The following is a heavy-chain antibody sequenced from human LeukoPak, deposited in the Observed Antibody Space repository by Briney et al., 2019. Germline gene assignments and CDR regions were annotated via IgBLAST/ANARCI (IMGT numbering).Heavy chain of an antibody. V-gene: IGHV1-18*01. D-gene: IGHD2-15*01. Sequence: ASVKVSCKASGYTFTSYGISWVRQAPGQGLEWRGWISAYNGNTNYAQKLQGRVTMTTDTSTSTAYMELRSLRSDDTAVYYCARDVYCSGGSCSLYADYWGQGTLVTVSS. CDR2: ISAYNGNT. CDR3: ARDVYCSGGSCSLYADY. J-gene: IGHJ4*02. CDR1: GYTFTSYG.